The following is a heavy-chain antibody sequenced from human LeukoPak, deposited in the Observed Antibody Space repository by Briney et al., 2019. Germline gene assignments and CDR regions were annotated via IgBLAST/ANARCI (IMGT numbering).Heavy chain of an antibody. V-gene: IGHV3-7*01. J-gene: IGHJ4*02. Sequence: GGSLRLSCVASGITFSNYYMSWVRQAPGKRLEWVANIKRDGSEKYYVDSVKGRFTISRDNAENSLYLQMNSLRVEDTAVYYCARVSSGDYIDYWGQGTLVTVSS. CDR3: ARVSSGDYIDY. D-gene: IGHD6-25*01. CDR2: IKRDGSEK. CDR1: GITFSNYY.